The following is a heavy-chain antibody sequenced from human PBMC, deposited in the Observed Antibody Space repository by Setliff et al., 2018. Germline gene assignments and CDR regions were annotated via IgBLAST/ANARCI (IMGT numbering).Heavy chain of an antibody. Sequence: GASVKVSCKASGGTFSSYDISWVRQAPGQGLEWMGRIIPIFGTANYAQKFQGRVTITADKSTSTAYMELSSLRSEDTAVYYCASSRDYNFWSGYYSPLDYWGQGTLVTVSS. CDR2: IIPIFGTA. CDR1: GGTFSSYD. CDR3: ASSRDYNFWSGYYSPLDY. D-gene: IGHD3-3*01. V-gene: IGHV1-69*06. J-gene: IGHJ4*02.